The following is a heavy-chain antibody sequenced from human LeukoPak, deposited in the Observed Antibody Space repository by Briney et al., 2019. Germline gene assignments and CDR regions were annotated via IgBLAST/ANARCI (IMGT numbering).Heavy chain of an antibody. Sequence: SETLSLTCTVSGGSVCSGLHYWNWIRQPPGKGLEWIGYIYYRGSTDYNPSLKSRVTMSVVTSKNQFSLKLRSVTAADTAVYYCARDSLFCSGISWDLGWFDPWGEGTLVTVSS. CDR2: IYYRGST. CDR1: GGSVCSGLHY. D-gene: IGHD2-2*01. V-gene: IGHV4-61*01. CDR3: ARDSLFCSGISWDLGWFDP. J-gene: IGHJ5*02.